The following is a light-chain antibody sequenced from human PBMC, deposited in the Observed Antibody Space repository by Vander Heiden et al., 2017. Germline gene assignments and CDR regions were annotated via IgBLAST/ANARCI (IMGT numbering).Light chain of an antibody. CDR3: EVWDSGSDQVV. CDR1: DIGSKT. CDR2: DDR. V-gene: IGLV3-21*03. J-gene: IGLJ3*02. Sequence: SYVLTQPPSVSVAPGKTTRISCGGDDIGSKTVHWYQQQPGPVPTLVVYDDRDRPSGIPERFSGSKSGDTATLTIGRVEAGDEAVYYCEVWDSGSDQVVFGGGTKLTVL.